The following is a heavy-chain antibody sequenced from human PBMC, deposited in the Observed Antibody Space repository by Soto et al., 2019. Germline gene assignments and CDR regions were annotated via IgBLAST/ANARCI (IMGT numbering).Heavy chain of an antibody. CDR2: INPNSGGT. Sequence: ASVKVSCKASGYTFTGYYMHWVRQAPGQGLEWMGWINPNSGGTNYAQKFQGWVTMTRDTSISTAYMELSRLRSDDTTVYYCACSQNYYDSSGLYAAFDIWGQGTMVT. V-gene: IGHV1-2*04. CDR3: ACSQNYYDSSGLYAAFDI. J-gene: IGHJ3*02. CDR1: GYTFTGYY. D-gene: IGHD3-22*01.